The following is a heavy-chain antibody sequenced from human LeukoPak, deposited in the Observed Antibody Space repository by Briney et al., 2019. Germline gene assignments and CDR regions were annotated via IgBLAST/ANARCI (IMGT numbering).Heavy chain of an antibody. V-gene: IGHV1-69*13. D-gene: IGHD3-10*01. CDR1: GGTFSSYA. CDR3: AREDRSGSKYNWFDP. CDR2: IIPIFGTA. J-gene: IGHJ5*02. Sequence: ASVKVSCKASGGTFSSYAISWVRQAPGQGLEWMGGIIPIFGTANYAQKFQGRVTITADESTSTAYMELSSLRSEDTAVYYCAREDRSGSKYNWFDPWGQGTLVTVSS.